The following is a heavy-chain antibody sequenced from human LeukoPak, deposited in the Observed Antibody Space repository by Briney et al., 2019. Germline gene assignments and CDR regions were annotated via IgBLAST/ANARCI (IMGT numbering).Heavy chain of an antibody. CDR3: ARDGELGSPADAFDI. CDR1: GFTFSSYW. CDR2: IKQDGSET. D-gene: IGHD1-26*01. V-gene: IGHV3-7*01. Sequence: PGGSLRLSCAASGFTFSSYWMTWVRQYPGKGLEWVANIKQDGSETYYADSVKGRFTISRDNAKRSPYLQMNSLRAEDTAVYYCARDGELGSPADAFDIWGQGTMVTVSS. J-gene: IGHJ3*02.